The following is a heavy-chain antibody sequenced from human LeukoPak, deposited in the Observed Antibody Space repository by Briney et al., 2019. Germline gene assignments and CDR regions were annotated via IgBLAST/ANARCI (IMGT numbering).Heavy chain of an antibody. CDR2: FDPEDGET. D-gene: IGHD6-13*01. V-gene: IGHV1-24*01. CDR3: ATESGHLYSSSWNY. J-gene: IGHJ4*02. CDR1: GYTLTELS. Sequence: ASVKVSCKVSGYTLTELSMHWVRQAPRKGLEWMGGFDPEDGETIYAQKFQGRVTMTEDTSTDTAYMELSSLRSEDTAVYYCATESGHLYSSSWNYWGQGTLVTVSS.